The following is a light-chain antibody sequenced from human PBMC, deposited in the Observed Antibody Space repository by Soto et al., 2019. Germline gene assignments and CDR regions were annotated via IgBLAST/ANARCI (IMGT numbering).Light chain of an antibody. J-gene: IGLJ3*02. CDR1: SSDIGGYNY. V-gene: IGLV2-14*01. CDR3: SSYTSRITRYV. Sequence: QSVLTQPAYVSGSPGQSITISCTGTSSDIGGYNYVSWYQQDPGKAPKLMIYDVSSRPSGVSNRFSGSKSGNTASLTISGLQAEDEADYYCSSYTSRITRYVFGGGTKVTV. CDR2: DVS.